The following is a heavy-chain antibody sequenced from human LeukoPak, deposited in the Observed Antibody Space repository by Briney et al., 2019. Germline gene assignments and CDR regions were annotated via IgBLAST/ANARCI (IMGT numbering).Heavy chain of an antibody. CDR2: IYSSGST. Sequence: SETLSLTCTVSGGSINSGSYYWSWIRQPAGTGLEWIGRIYSSGSTYYNPPLKSRVTISVDTSKNQFSLKLNSVTAADTAVYYCARVRAAAVPYYFDYWGQGTLVTVSS. CDR1: GGSINSGSYY. J-gene: IGHJ4*02. CDR3: ARVRAAAVPYYFDY. V-gene: IGHV4-61*02. D-gene: IGHD6-13*01.